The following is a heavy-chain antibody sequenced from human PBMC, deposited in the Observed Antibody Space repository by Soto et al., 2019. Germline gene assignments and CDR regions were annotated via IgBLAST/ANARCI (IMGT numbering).Heavy chain of an antibody. V-gene: IGHV1-3*01. CDR3: ARGTCGGDSCSSFHFDY. D-gene: IGHD2-21*01. Sequence: QVQLVQSGAEVKKPGASVKVSCKASGYTCTSYAVHLVRQAPGQRLEWMGWINAANGNTIYSQKFRGRVSITRDTSASTAYMELSSLRSEDTDVYDCARGTCGGDSCSSFHFDYWGQGTLVAVSS. J-gene: IGHJ4*02. CDR1: GYTCTSYA. CDR2: INAANGNT.